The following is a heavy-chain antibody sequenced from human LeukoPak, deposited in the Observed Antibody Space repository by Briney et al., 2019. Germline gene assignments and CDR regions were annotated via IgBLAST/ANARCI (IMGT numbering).Heavy chain of an antibody. CDR2: ISGSSGII. D-gene: IGHD6-13*01. V-gene: IGHV3-48*04. CDR1: GFTFNTYT. CDR3: ARSLPYGTTWYGRSDF. Sequence: TGGSLRLSCAASGFTFNTYTMNWVRQAPGKGLEWVSYISGSSGIIDYADSVRGRFTISRDNAMNSLYLQMNSLRAEDTAIYYCARSLPYGTTWYGRSDFWGQGTLVTVSS. J-gene: IGHJ4*02.